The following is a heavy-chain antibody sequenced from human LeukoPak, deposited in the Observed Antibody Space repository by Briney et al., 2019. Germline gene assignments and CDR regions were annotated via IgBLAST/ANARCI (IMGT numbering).Heavy chain of an antibody. CDR1: GASISSSNYY. Sequence: SETLSLTCAVSGASISSSNYYWGWVRQSPGKGLEWIGNIYSSGNTYYNASLKSRVTMYIDTSKNQFSLELSSVTAADTAVYYCARKYYYDSSGYLSWFDPWGQGTLVTVSS. CDR2: IYSSGNT. CDR3: ARKYYYDSSGYLSWFDP. J-gene: IGHJ5*02. D-gene: IGHD3-22*01. V-gene: IGHV4-39*07.